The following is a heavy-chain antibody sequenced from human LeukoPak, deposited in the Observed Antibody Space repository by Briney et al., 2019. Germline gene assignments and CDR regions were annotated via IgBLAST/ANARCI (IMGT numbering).Heavy chain of an antibody. CDR2: IIPIFGTA. CDR1: GGTFSIYA. J-gene: IGHJ4*02. Sequence: ASAKVSCKASGGTFSIYAISWVRQAPGQGLEWMGRIIPIFGTANYAQKFQGRVTITTDESTSTAYMELSSLRSEDTAVYYCARDNGGYSYGTFDYWGQGTLVTVSS. CDR3: ARDNGGYSYGTFDY. D-gene: IGHD5-18*01. V-gene: IGHV1-69*05.